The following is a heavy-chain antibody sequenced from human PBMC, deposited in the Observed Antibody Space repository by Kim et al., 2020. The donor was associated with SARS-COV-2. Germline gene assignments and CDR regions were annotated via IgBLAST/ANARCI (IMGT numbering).Heavy chain of an antibody. Sequence: GESLKISCKGSGYSFTSYWIGWVRQMPGKGLEWMWIIYPGDSDTRYSPSFQGQVTISADKSISTAYLQWSSLKAADTAMYYCARRGRRDTAQTAYWGQGTLVTVSS. V-gene: IGHV5-51*01. CDR3: ARRGRRDTAQTAY. J-gene: IGHJ4*02. CDR1: GYSFTSYW. CDR2: IYPGDSDT. D-gene: IGHD5-18*01.